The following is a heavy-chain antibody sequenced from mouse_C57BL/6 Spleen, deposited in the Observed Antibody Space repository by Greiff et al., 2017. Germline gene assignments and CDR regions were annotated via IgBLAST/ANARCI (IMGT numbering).Heavy chain of an antibody. CDR1: GFSLTSYG. J-gene: IGHJ2*01. V-gene: IGHV2-4*01. Sequence: VMLVESGPGLVQPSQSLSITCTVSGFSLTSYGVHWVRQPPGKGLEWLGVIWSGGSTDYNAAFISRLSISKDNSKSQVFFKMNSLQADDTAIYYCAKNSYGYDGGYFDYWGQGTTLTVSS. CDR2: IWSGGST. D-gene: IGHD2-2*01. CDR3: AKNSYGYDGGYFDY.